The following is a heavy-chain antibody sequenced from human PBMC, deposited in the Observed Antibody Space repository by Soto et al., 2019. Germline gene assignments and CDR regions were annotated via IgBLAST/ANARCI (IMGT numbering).Heavy chain of an antibody. D-gene: IGHD2-21*02. CDR1: GFTCITYS. J-gene: IGHJ6*04. CDR3: EKKIFGGHYV. V-gene: IGHV3-23*01. CDR2: ISGNGGTT. Sequence: WWSXRLSCVASGFTCITYSIILVRHAPGEGLECVSSISGNGGTTSYADSVKGRFAISRYNSKNTLYLQMNSLRAEDTAVYYCEKKIFGGHYVWGKGIVVTVSS.